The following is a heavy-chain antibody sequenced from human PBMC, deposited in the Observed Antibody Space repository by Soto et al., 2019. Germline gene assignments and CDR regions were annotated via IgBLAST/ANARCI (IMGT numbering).Heavy chain of an antibody. D-gene: IGHD2-21*02. CDR3: ARRAWEVTYFYD. CDR1: GGSISSGGYY. Sequence: SETLSLTCTVSGGSISSGGYYWSWIRQHPGKGLEWIGYIYYSGSTYYNPSLKSRVTISVDTSKNQFSLKLSSVTAADTAVYYCARRAWEVTYFYDWGQGTLVTVSS. J-gene: IGHJ4*02. CDR2: IYYSGST. V-gene: IGHV4-31*03.